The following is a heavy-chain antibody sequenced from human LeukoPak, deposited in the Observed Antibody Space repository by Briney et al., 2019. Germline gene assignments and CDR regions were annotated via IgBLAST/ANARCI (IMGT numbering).Heavy chain of an antibody. CDR2: ISSSSSYV. CDR3: AREDDDWGPNTLDV. J-gene: IGHJ3*01. D-gene: IGHD7-27*01. CDR1: GFTFSSYN. V-gene: IGHV3-21*01. Sequence: GGSLRLSCAASGFTFSSYNMNWVRQAPGKGLEWVSSISSSSSYVYSADSVKGRFTISRDNAQDSLYLQMDSLRDEDTAVYYCAREDDDWGPNTLDVWGQGTVVTVSS.